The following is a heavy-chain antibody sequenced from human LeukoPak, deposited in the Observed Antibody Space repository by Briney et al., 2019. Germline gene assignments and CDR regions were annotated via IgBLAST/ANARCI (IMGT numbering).Heavy chain of an antibody. Sequence: GGSLRLSCEGSGFTFRSYSMNWVRQAPGKGLEWVSRISGSSSAIYYADSVKGRFSISRDNAKNSLFLQMNSLRAEDTAVYYCARDSSYCSSISCYEIDYWGQGTLVIVSS. CDR3: ARDSSYCSSISCYEIDY. D-gene: IGHD2-2*01. V-gene: IGHV3-48*04. J-gene: IGHJ4*02. CDR2: ISGSSSAI. CDR1: GFTFRSYS.